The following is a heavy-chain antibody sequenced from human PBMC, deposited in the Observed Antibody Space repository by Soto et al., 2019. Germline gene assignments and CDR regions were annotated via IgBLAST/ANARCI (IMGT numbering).Heavy chain of an antibody. V-gene: IGHV4-39*01. CDR3: ARHRSSSWSGAGYNFGF. D-gene: IGHD6-6*01. CDR2: IYYSGST. Sequence: PPGKGLEWIGSIYYSGSTYYNPSLKSRVTISVDTSKNQFSLKLSSVTAADTAVYYCARHRSSSWSGAGYNFGFWGQGTLVTGSS. J-gene: IGHJ4*02.